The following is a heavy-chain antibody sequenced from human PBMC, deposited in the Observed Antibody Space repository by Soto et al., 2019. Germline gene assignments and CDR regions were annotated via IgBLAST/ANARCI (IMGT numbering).Heavy chain of an antibody. V-gene: IGHV4-31*03. CDR3: ARDQGGYGAFDI. Sequence: TSETLSLTCTVSGGSISSGGYYWRWIRQHPGKGLEWIGYIYYSGSTYYNPSLKSRLTISVDTSKNQFSLKLSSVTAADTAVYYCARDQGGYGAFDIWGQGTMVTVS. CDR1: GGSISSGGYY. J-gene: IGHJ3*02. D-gene: IGHD3-22*01. CDR2: IYYSGST.